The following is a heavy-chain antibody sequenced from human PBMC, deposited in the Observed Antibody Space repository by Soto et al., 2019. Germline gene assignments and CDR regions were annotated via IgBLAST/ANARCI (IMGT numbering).Heavy chain of an antibody. D-gene: IGHD3-9*01. CDR2: IYYSGST. CDR3: ARLEGLATISYYFDF. CDR1: GGSISSYY. Sequence: SETLSLTCTVSGGSISSYYWSWIRQPPGKGLEWIGCIYYSGSTYYNPSLQSRVTISLDTSKSQFSLKLNSVTAADSAVYFCARLEGLATISYYFDFWGQGALVTVSS. V-gene: IGHV4-59*08. J-gene: IGHJ4*02.